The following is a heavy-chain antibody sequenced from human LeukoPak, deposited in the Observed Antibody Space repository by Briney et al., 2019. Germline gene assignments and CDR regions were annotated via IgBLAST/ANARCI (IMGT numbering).Heavy chain of an antibody. Sequence: GASVKVSCKATSRISWVRQAPGQGLEWMGWIGTYGGDTYYAQKFQGRITVTTDTSTSTVYMELRNLRSDDTAVYYCARGKRRFDYWGQGTLVTVSS. CDR1: TSR. CDR2: IGTYGGDT. CDR3: ARGKRRFDY. V-gene: IGHV1-18*01. J-gene: IGHJ4*02.